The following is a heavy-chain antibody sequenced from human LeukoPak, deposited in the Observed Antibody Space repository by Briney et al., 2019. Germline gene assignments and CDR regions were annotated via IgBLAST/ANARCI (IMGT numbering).Heavy chain of an antibody. CDR3: ARVVITFGAAVAKGFDY. CDR1: GGSISSYY. CDR2: IYYSGST. D-gene: IGHD3-16*01. Sequence: SETLSLTCTVSGGSISSYYWSWIRQPPGKGLEWIGYIYYSGSTDYNPSLKSRVTMSLDTSKNQFSLNLGSLTAADTAVYYCARVVITFGAAVAKGFDYWGQGTLVTVSS. V-gene: IGHV4-59*01. J-gene: IGHJ4*02.